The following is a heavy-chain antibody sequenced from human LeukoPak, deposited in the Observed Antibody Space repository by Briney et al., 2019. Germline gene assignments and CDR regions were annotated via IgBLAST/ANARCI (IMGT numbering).Heavy chain of an antibody. CDR2: ISSRSSYI. J-gene: IGHJ4*02. V-gene: IGHV3-21*01. Sequence: PGGSLILSCAASGFTFSSYSMNWVRQAPGKGLEWVSSISSRSSYIYYADSVKGRFTISRDNAKNSLYLQMNSLRAEDTAVYYCARDGATGYSSSWYLYWGQGTLVTVSS. CDR1: GFTFSSYS. CDR3: ARDGATGYSSSWYLY. D-gene: IGHD6-13*01.